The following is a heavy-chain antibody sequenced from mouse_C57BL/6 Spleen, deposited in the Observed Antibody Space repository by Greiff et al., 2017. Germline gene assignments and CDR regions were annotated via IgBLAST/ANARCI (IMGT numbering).Heavy chain of an antibody. J-gene: IGHJ2*01. D-gene: IGHD4-1*01. CDR3: AREPGTGYFDY. CDR1: GYTFTSYW. V-gene: IGHV1-64*01. Sequence: QVQLQQPGAELVKPGASVKLSCKASGYTFTSYWMHWVKQGPGQGLEWIGMIHPNSGSTNYNEKFKSKATLTVDKSSSTAYMQLSSLTSEDSAVYYCAREPGTGYFDYWGQGTTLTVSS. CDR2: IHPNSGST.